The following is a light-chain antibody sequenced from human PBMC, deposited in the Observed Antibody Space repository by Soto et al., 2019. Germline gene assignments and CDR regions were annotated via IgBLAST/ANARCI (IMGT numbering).Light chain of an antibody. J-gene: IGLJ2*01. CDR3: CSYARGTTVG. CDR2: EGS. CDR1: SSDVGSYNL. Sequence: QSALTQPASVSGSPGQSITISCTGTSSDVGSYNLVSWYQQHPGKAPKLIIYEGSKRPSGVSNRFSGSKSGNTASLTISGLQAEDEADSYCCSYARGTTVGFGGGTKVTVL. V-gene: IGLV2-23*01.